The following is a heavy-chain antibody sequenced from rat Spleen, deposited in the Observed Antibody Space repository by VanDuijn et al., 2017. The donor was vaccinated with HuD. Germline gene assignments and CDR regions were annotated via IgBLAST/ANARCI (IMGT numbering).Heavy chain of an antibody. J-gene: IGHJ3*01. CDR2: ISPSGGST. V-gene: IGHV5-27*01. CDR3: ATGGMVLITTGWFAY. CDR1: GFTFSDYY. D-gene: IGHD1-12*02. Sequence: EVQLVESGGGLVQPGRSLKLSCAASGFTFSDYYMAWVRQAPTKGLEWVASISPSGGSTYYRDSVKGRFTISRDNAKSTLYLQMDSLRSEDTATYYCATGGMVLITTGWFAYWGQGTLVTVSS.